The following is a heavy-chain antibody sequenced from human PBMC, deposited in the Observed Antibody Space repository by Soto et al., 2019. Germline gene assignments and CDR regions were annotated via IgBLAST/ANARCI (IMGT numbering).Heavy chain of an antibody. Sequence: SEALSRTGTASGCSIRNYNWCWIRQPPGKGLEWIGYLYTSGSTKYNPSLKSRVTISLDTSKNQISLKLSSVTAADTAVYYCARAYGGDCAHHSWRQATLV. CDR1: GCSIRNYN. V-gene: IGHV4-4*08. J-gene: IGHJ5*01. D-gene: IGHD2-21*02. CDR2: LYTSGST. CDR3: ARAYGGDCAHHS.